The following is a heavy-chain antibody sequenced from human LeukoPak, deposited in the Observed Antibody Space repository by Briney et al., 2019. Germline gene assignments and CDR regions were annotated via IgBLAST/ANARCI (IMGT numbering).Heavy chain of an antibody. D-gene: IGHD1-26*01. Sequence: SETLSLTCTVSGASISNYYWSWIRQTPEKGLEWMGHIHSSGGSSYYPSLKSRLTLSIDTSRNQLSLKLPSVTAADTAVYFCARLGSYHDFWGQGALVAVSS. CDR2: IHSSGGS. V-gene: IGHV4-4*09. J-gene: IGHJ4*02. CDR3: ARLGSYHDF. CDR1: GASISNYY.